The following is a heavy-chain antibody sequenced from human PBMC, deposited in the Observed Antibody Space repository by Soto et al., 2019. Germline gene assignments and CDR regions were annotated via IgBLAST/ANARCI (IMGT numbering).Heavy chain of an antibody. J-gene: IGHJ5*02. Sequence: PGGSLRLSCAASGFTFSSYAMSWVRQAPGKGLEWVSAISGSGGSTYYADSVKGRFTISRDNSKNTLYLQMNSLRAEDTAVYYCAKNLRQDRAAAGNCFDPWGQGTLVTVSS. CDR3: AKNLRQDRAAAGNCFDP. CDR2: ISGSGGST. CDR1: GFTFSSYA. D-gene: IGHD6-13*01. V-gene: IGHV3-23*01.